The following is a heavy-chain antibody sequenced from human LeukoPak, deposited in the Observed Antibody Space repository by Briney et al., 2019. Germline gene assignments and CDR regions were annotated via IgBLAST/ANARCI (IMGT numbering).Heavy chain of an antibody. V-gene: IGHV3-30-3*01. CDR3: ARDSPLSSWSFDY. J-gene: IGHJ4*02. CDR2: ISYDGSNK. CDR1: GFTFSSYA. Sequence: GGSLRLSCAASGFTFSSYAMHWVRQAPGKGLEWVAVISYDGSNKYYADSVKGRFTISRDNSKNTLYLQMNSLRAEDMAVYYCARDSPLSSWSFDYWGQGTLVTVSS. D-gene: IGHD6-13*01.